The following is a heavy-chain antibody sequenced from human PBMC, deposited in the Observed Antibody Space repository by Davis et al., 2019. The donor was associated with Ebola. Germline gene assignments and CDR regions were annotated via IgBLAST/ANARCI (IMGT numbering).Heavy chain of an antibody. CDR2: INAGNGNT. CDR3: ARDWGSGWRRHSWFDP. V-gene: IGHV1-3*01. CDR1: GYTFTSYA. Sequence: ASVKVSCKASGYTFTSYAMHWVRQAPGQRLEWMGWINAGNGNTKYSQKFQGRVTITRDTSASTAYMELSSLRSEDTAVYYCARDWGSGWRRHSWFDPWGQGTLVTVSS. J-gene: IGHJ5*02. D-gene: IGHD6-19*01.